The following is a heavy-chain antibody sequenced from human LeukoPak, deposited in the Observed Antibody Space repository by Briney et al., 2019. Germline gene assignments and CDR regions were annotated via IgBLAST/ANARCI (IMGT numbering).Heavy chain of an antibody. CDR1: GFTVSTNY. CDR3: AREGCSGSYGYDY. CDR2: IYSAGST. V-gene: IGHV3-66*02. D-gene: IGHD3-10*02. Sequence: GGSLRLSCAASGFTVSTNYISWVRQAPGKGLEWVSVIYSAGSTYYADSVKGRFTISRDNSKNTVYLQMNSLRPDDTAVYYCAREGCSGSYGYDYWGQGTLVTVSS. J-gene: IGHJ4*02.